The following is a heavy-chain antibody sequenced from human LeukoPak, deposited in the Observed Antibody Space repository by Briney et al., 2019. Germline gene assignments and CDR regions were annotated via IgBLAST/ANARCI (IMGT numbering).Heavy chain of an antibody. CDR1: GFTFSSYW. D-gene: IGHD3-10*01. J-gene: IGHJ3*02. CDR3: ANYGGVITKDAFDI. Sequence: GGSLRLSCAASGFTFSSYWMSWVRQAPGKGLEWVSAISGSGGSTYYADSVKGRFTISRDNSRNTLYLQMNSLRAEDTAVYYCANYGGVITKDAFDIWGQGTMVTVSS. V-gene: IGHV3-23*01. CDR2: ISGSGGST.